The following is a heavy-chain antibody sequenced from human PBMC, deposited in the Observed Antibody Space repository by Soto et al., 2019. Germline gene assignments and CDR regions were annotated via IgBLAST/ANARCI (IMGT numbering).Heavy chain of an antibody. J-gene: IGHJ5*02. CDR2: ISSDGNNK. CDR1: GFTFDSHG. CDR3: AKDLLPNTVTTCGS. D-gene: IGHD4-17*01. V-gene: IGHV3-30*18. Sequence: QVQLVESGGGAVQPGRSLRLSRAASGFTFDSHGMHWVRQAPGKGLEWVAVISSDGNNKYYADSVKGRFTISRDTFNNLLYLQMSSLRAEDTSVYYCAKDLLPNTVTTCGSWGQGTLVTVSS.